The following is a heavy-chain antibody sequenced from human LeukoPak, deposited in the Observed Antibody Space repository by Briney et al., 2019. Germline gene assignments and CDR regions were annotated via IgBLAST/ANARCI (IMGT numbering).Heavy chain of an antibody. D-gene: IGHD1-1*01. CDR2: IFTSGST. Sequence: SETLSLTCTVSGGSISNYYWSWIRQPAGKGLEWIGRIFTSGSTNYNPSLKSRITMSVDTSKNQFSLKLNSVTAADTAVYYCATYLSRYAFDYWGRGSLVTVSS. J-gene: IGHJ4*02. CDR3: ATYLSRYAFDY. CDR1: GGSISNYY. V-gene: IGHV4-4*07.